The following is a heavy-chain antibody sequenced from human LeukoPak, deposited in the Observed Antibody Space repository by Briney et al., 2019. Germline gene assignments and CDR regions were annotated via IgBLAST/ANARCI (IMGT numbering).Heavy chain of an antibody. V-gene: IGHV1-18*01. J-gene: IGHJ6*03. CDR2: ISAYNGNT. CDR1: GYTFTSYG. CDR3: ARLGYCSSTSCSTPWNYYYYYMDV. Sequence: RASVKVSCKASGYTFTSYGISWVRQAPGQGLEWMGWISAYNGNTNYAQKLQGRVTMTTDTSTSTAYMELRSLRSDDTAVYYCARLGYCSSTSCSTPWNYYYYYMDVWGKGTTVTVSS. D-gene: IGHD2-2*01.